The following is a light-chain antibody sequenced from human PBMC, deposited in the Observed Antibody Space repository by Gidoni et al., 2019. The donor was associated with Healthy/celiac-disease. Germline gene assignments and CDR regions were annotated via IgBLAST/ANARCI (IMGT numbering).Light chain of an antibody. CDR1: QSLLHSNGYNY. CDR3: MQALQTPFT. CDR2: LGS. Sequence: DIVMTQSPPSLPVTPGEPASISCRSSQSLLHSNGYNYLDWYLQKPGQSPRLLIYLGSNRASGVPDGFSGSGSGTDFTLKISRLEAGDVGVNYGMQALQTPFTFGPGTKVDIK. J-gene: IGKJ3*01. V-gene: IGKV2-28*01.